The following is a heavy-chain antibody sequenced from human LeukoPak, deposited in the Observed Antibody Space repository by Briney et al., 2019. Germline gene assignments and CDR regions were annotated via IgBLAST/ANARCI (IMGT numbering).Heavy chain of an antibody. Sequence: PGGSLRFSCAASGFTFSSYWWDWVGQAPGKGLVGVSRINSDGSSTSYADSVKGRFTISRDNAKNTLYLQINSLRAEDTAVYNCARDAKGYYDSSGSWGQGTLVTVSS. V-gene: IGHV3-74*01. J-gene: IGHJ4*02. CDR2: INSDGSST. CDR1: GFTFSSYW. D-gene: IGHD3-22*01. CDR3: ARDAKGYYDSSGS.